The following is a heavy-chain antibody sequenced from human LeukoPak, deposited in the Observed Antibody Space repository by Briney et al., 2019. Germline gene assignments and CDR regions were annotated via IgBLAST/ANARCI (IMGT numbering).Heavy chain of an antibody. V-gene: IGHV4-4*02. CDR3: ARGGQQNYFDY. Sequence: SGTLPLTCAVSGVSISSGHLWSWVRQSPGKGPEWIGYIYHSGGTYYNPSLKSRVTISVDTSKNQFSLKLSSVTAADTAVYYCARGGQQNYFDYWGQGTLVTVSS. CDR2: IYHSGGT. D-gene: IGHD6-13*01. CDR1: GVSISSGHL. J-gene: IGHJ4*02.